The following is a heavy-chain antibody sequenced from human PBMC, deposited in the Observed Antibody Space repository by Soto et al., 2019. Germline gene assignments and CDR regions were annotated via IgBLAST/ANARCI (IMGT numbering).Heavy chain of an antibody. V-gene: IGHV3-21*01. Sequence: EVQLVESGGGLVKPGGSLRLSCAASGFTFSSYSMNWVRQAPGKGLEWVSSISSSSSYIYYADSVKGRFTISRDNAKNSLYLQMNSLRAEDTAVYYCARDPLSTLADGGAFDIWGQGTMVTVSS. CDR1: GFTFSSYS. D-gene: IGHD3-16*01. J-gene: IGHJ3*02. CDR2: ISSSSSYI. CDR3: ARDPLSTLADGGAFDI.